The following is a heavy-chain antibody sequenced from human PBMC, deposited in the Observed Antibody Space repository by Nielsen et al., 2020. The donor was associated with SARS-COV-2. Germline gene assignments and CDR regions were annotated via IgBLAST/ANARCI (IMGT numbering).Heavy chain of an antibody. V-gene: IGHV3-11*04. D-gene: IGHD1-26*01. J-gene: IGHJ6*02. CDR3: ARDRIVGASVGMDV. CDR2: ISSSGSTI. Sequence: SLKISCAASGFTFSDYYMSWIRQAPGKGLEWVSYISSSGSTIYYADSVKGRFTISRDNAKNSLYLQMNSLRAEDTAVYYCARDRIVGASVGMDVWGQGTTVTVSS. CDR1: GFTFSDYY.